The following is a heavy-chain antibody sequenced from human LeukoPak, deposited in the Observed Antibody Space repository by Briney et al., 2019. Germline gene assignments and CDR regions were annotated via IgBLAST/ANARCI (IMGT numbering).Heavy chain of an antibody. J-gene: IGHJ4*02. CDR1: GGSSSSYF. CDR3: AGAREFSSSSGRAYYFDY. CDR2: IYYSGNT. Sequence: PSETLSLTCTVSGGSSSSYFWIWIRQPPGKGLEWIGYIYYSGNTNSNPSLKSRVTISLDTSKNQFSLKLSSVTAADTAVYYCAGAREFSSSSGRAYYFDYWGQGTLVTVSS. V-gene: IGHV4-59*01. D-gene: IGHD6-6*01.